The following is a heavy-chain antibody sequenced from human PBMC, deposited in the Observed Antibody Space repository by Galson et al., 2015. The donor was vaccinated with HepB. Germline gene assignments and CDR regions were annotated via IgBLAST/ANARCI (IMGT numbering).Heavy chain of an antibody. J-gene: IGHJ4*02. D-gene: IGHD3-16*02. V-gene: IGHV1-3*01. CDR3: ATTITFGVVIPGIFDY. CDR1: GYTFTSYA. Sequence: SVKVSCKASGYTFTSYAMHWVRLAPGQRLEWMGWINAGNGNTKYSQKFQGRVTITRDTSASTAYMELSSLRSEDTAVYYCATTITFGVVIPGIFDYWGQGTLVTVSS. CDR2: INAGNGNT.